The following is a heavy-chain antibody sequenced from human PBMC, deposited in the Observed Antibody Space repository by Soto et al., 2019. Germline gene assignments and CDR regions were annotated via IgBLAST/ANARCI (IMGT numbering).Heavy chain of an antibody. V-gene: IGHV1-69*12. J-gene: IGHJ5*02. CDR3: ARGGEQWLVQDGFDP. D-gene: IGHD6-19*01. Sequence: QVQLVQSGAEVKKPGSSVKVSCKASGGTFSSYAISWVRQAPGQGLEWMGGIIPIVGTANYAQKVQGRVTITADESPSTVYMGLGGLRSEDMAVYYCARGGEQWLVQDGFDPWGQGTLVTVSS. CDR2: IIPIVGTA. CDR1: GGTFSSYA.